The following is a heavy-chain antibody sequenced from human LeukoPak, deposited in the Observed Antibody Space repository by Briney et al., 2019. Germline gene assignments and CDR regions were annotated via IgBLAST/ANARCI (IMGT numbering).Heavy chain of an antibody. CDR2: IYTSGST. J-gene: IGHJ5*02. V-gene: IGHV4-4*07. Sequence: PSETLSLTCTVSGGSISSYYWSWIRQPAGKGLEWIGRIYTSGSTNYNPSLKSRVTMSVDTSKNQFSLKLSSVPAADTAVYYCARDYYGSGSSLNWFDPWGQGTLVTVSS. D-gene: IGHD3-10*01. CDR1: GGSISSYY. CDR3: ARDYYGSGSSLNWFDP.